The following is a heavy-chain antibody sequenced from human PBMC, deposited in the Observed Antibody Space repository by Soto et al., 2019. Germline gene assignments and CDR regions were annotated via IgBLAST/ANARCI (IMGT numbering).Heavy chain of an antibody. V-gene: IGHV2-5*02. CDR1: GFSLTTRQVG. D-gene: IGHD3-16*02. Sequence: KESGPTLVEPTQTLTLTCTFSGFSLTTRQVGVGWIRQPPGQALEWLAVIYWDNDKRYSPSLERRLTITKDTSKNQVVLTMTNMDPMDTATYYCAHLMITYGGVIADDAFDVWGQGTMVTVSS. CDR3: AHLMITYGGVIADDAFDV. J-gene: IGHJ3*01. CDR2: IYWDNDK.